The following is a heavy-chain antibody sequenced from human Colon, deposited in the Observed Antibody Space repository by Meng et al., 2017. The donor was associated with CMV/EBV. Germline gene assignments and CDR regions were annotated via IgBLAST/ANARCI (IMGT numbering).Heavy chain of an antibody. CDR1: GFTFSDYY. CDR3: SRDPRTLDY. CDR2: ISGSSTDI. V-gene: IGHV3-11*05. J-gene: IGHJ4*02. Sequence: QVQLVASGGALVKPGGCLRLSCADSGFTFSDYYMSWIRQAPGKGPEWVSYISGSSTDIKYVDSVKGRFTISRDNAKNSLYLQMNSLRADDTAVYYCSRDPRTLDYWGQGTLVTVSS.